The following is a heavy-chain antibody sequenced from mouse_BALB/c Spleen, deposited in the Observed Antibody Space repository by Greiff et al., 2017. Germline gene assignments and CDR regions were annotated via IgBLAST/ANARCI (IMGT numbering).Heavy chain of an antibody. D-gene: IGHD1-1*01. V-gene: IGHV2-9*02. CDR2: IWAGGST. Sequence: VKLVESGPGLVAPSQSLSITCTVSGFSLTSYGVHWVRQPPGKGLEWLGVIWAGGSTNYNSALMSRLSISKDNSKSQVFLKMNSLQTDDTAMYYCARVADYYGSSLYYYAMDYWGQGTSVTVSS. J-gene: IGHJ4*01. CDR3: ARVADYYGSSLYYYAMDY. CDR1: GFSLTSYG.